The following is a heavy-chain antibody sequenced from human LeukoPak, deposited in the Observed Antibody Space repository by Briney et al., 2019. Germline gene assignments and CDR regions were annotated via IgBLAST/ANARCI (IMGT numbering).Heavy chain of an antibody. V-gene: IGHV3-11*01. CDR2: IGTRSNPI. CDR1: GFSFSDFY. J-gene: IGHJ4*02. CDR3: AREARGSGRDFDY. D-gene: IGHD1-26*01. Sequence: TGGSLRLSGAASGFSFSDFYMSWIRQAPGMGLEWISYIGTRSNPIYYADSVKGRFTISRDDAKNSLYLQMNSLRDEDTAVYFCAREARGSGRDFDYWGQGILVTVSS.